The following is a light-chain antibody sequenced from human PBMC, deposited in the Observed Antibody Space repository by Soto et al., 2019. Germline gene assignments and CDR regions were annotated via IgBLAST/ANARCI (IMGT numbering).Light chain of an antibody. Sequence: IQMTQSPSSLSVSVGDRVTISCRAGRAISTYLNWYQQRLGTAPKLLIYTTSNLHSGVPSRFSGNGSGTDFTLTISSLQPEDIATYYCQQSYGTPRTFGQGTKLEI. CDR3: QQSYGTPRT. CDR1: RAISTY. V-gene: IGKV1-39*01. CDR2: TTS. J-gene: IGKJ2*01.